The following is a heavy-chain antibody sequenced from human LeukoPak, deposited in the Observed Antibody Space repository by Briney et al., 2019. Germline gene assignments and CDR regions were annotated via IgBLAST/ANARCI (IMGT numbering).Heavy chain of an antibody. CDR1: GGCFSGYY. V-gene: IGHV4-34*01. Sequence: SETLSLTCAVYGGCFSGYYWSWIRQPPGKGLECIGEINHSGSTNYNPSLKSRVTISVDTSKNQFSLKLSSVTAADTAVYYCARDKLPAAGDAFDIWGQGTMVTVSS. CDR2: INHSGST. J-gene: IGHJ3*02. CDR3: ARDKLPAAGDAFDI. D-gene: IGHD6-13*01.